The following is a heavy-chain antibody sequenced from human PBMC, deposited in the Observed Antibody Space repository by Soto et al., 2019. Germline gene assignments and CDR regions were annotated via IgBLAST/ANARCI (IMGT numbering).Heavy chain of an antibody. J-gene: IGHJ6*02. Sequence: SETLSLTCTVSGGSISSSSYYWGWIRQPPGKGLEWIGSIYYSGSTYYNQSLKSRVTISVDTSKNQFSLKLSSVTAADTAVYYCARHAGYCGGDCYTIFYYYYGMDVWGQGTTVT. CDR2: IYYSGST. CDR1: GGSISSSSYY. CDR3: ARHAGYCGGDCYTIFYYYYGMDV. D-gene: IGHD2-21*02. V-gene: IGHV4-39*01.